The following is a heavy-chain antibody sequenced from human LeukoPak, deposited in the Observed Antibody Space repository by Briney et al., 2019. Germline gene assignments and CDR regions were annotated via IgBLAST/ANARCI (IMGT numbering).Heavy chain of an antibody. CDR1: GYTFTGYY. Sequence: ASVKVSCKASGYTFTGYYIHWVRQAAGQGLEWMGWINPKSGVTNYAQKFQGRVTMTRDTSISTAYMDLSRLRSDDTAVYYCARGGDYYDTSGYYDDAFDIWGQGTMVTVSS. J-gene: IGHJ3*02. CDR2: INPKSGVT. D-gene: IGHD3-22*01. CDR3: ARGGDYYDTSGYYDDAFDI. V-gene: IGHV1-2*02.